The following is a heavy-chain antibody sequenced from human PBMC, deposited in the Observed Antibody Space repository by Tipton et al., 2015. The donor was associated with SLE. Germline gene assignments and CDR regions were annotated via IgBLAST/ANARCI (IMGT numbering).Heavy chain of an antibody. D-gene: IGHD4-11*01. CDR3: AKDIVPTVTGGEAFDI. V-gene: IGHV3-53*01. CDR1: GFTVSSNY. Sequence: SLRLSCAASGFTVSSNYMSWVRQAPGKGLEWVSVIYSGGSTYYADSVKGRFTISRDNSKNTLYLQMNSLRAEDTAVYYCAKDIVPTVTGGEAFDIWGQGTMVTVSS. J-gene: IGHJ3*02. CDR2: IYSGGST.